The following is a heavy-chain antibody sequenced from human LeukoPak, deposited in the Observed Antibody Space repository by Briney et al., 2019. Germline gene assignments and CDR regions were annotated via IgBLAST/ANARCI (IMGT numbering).Heavy chain of an antibody. D-gene: IGHD3-9*01. CDR1: GGSISSGGYY. J-gene: IGHJ4*02. Sequence: TSETLSLTCTVSGGSISSGGYYWSWIRQPPGKGLEWIGYIYHSGSTYYNPSLKSRVTISVDRSKNQFSLKLSSVTAADTAVYYCASGAYYDILTGYYHLFDYWGQGTLVTVSS. CDR2: IYHSGST. V-gene: IGHV4-30-2*01. CDR3: ASGAYYDILTGYYHLFDY.